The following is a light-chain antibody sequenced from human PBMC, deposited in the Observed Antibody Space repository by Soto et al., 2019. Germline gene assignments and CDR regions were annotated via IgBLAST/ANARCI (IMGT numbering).Light chain of an antibody. V-gene: IGKV1-5*01. CDR2: DAS. J-gene: IGKJ1*01. CDR3: QVYNGV. CDR1: QSINRL. Sequence: DIQMTQSPSTLSASVGDRVTITCRASQSINRLLAWFQQKPGKAPKLLVYDASSLEGGVPSRLSGSESGTEFALISVSLQHDDFGTDYCQVYNGVFGQGTKVEIK.